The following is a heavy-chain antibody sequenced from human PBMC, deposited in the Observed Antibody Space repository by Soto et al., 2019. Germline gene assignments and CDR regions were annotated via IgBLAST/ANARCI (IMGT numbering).Heavy chain of an antibody. J-gene: IGHJ6*02. D-gene: IGHD4-4*01. CDR3: AREAGSNYYYFYALDV. V-gene: IGHV4-59*12. CDR2: IYYSGST. CDR1: GGSISSYY. Sequence: SETLSLTCTVSGGSISSYYGGWFRQPPGKGLEWIGYIYYSGSTTYHPSLKSRVTISVDTSKNQFSLNLTSVTAADTAVYYCAREAGSNYYYFYALDVWGQGTTVTVSS.